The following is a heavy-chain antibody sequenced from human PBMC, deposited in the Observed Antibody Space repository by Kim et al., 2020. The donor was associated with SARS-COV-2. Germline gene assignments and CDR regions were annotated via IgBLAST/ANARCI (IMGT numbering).Heavy chain of an antibody. J-gene: IGHJ6*02. CDR3: AGPRHTAYGMDF. V-gene: IGHV3-74*01. Sequence: GGSLRLSCATSGFTFSSYWMHWVRQAPGKGLVWVSPINSGDNYTTYADSVKGRFTISKDDAKNTMYLQMTRLRAEDTAVYYCAGPRHTAYGMDFWGQGPTVTVSS. CDR1: GFTFSSYW. D-gene: IGHD5-18*01. CDR2: INSGDNYT.